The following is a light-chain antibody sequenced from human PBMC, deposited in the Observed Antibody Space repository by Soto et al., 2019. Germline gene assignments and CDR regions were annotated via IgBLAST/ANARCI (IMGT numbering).Light chain of an antibody. V-gene: IGLV1-40*01. CDR2: GNS. J-gene: IGLJ2*01. Sequence: QSVLTQPPSVSGAPGQSVTISCTGSSSNIGAGYDVHWYQQLPGTAPKLLIYGNSNRPSGVPDRFSGSKSGTSASLAITGLQAEDEADYYCQSYDSSLSGSKVVFGGGTQLTVL. CDR1: SSNIGAGYD. CDR3: QSYDSSLSGSKVV.